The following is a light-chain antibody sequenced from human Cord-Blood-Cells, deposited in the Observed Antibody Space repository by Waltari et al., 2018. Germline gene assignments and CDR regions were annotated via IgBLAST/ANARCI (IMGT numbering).Light chain of an antibody. CDR3: SSYTSSSTVV. V-gene: IGLV2-14*01. CDR2: DFS. CDR1: SSDVGGYNY. J-gene: IGLJ3*02. Sequence: QSALTQPASVSGSPGQSITISCTGTSSDVGGYNYVSWYQQHPGKAPKLMIYDFSKRPSGVANRFSGSKSGNTAPLTISGLQAEDEADYYCSSYTSSSTVVFGGGTKLTVL.